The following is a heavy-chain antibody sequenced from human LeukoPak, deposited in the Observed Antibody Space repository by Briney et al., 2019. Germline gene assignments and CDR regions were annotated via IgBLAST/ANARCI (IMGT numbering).Heavy chain of an antibody. V-gene: IGHV3-11*01. D-gene: IGHD6-19*01. CDR2: ISGSGSTI. CDR1: GLTLSHYY. Sequence: GGSLRLSCAASGLTLSHYYTSWIRQAPEKGLEGVSYISGSGSTIYYADSVKGRFTISRENDENSLYLQMNSLRAEDTAVYYCARGLDSSGRGAYWGQGTLVTVSS. CDR3: ARGLDSSGRGAY. J-gene: IGHJ4*02.